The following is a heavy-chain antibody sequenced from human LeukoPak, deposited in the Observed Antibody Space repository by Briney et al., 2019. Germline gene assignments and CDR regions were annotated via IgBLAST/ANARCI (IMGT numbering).Heavy chain of an antibody. Sequence: GGSLRLSCAASGFTFSNFNMNWVRQAPGKGLEWISYISTSSSTISYADSVKGRFTISRDNANNSLYLQMNSLRAEDTAVYFCARSGYSSTWYLQNFELDYWGQGTLVTVSS. D-gene: IGHD2-2*01. CDR2: ISTSSSTI. CDR3: ARSGYSSTWYLQNFELDY. V-gene: IGHV3-48*01. J-gene: IGHJ4*02. CDR1: GFTFSNFN.